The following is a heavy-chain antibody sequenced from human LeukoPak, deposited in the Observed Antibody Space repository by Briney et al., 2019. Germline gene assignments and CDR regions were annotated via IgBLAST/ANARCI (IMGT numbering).Heavy chain of an antibody. CDR1: GFTLSSYS. J-gene: IGHJ6*02. CDR3: ARAYSSSLGMDV. V-gene: IGHV3-21*01. Sequence: GGSLRLSCAASGFTLSSYSMNWVRQAPGKGLEWVSSISSSNSYIYYADSVRGRFTISRDNAKNSLYLQVNSLRAEDTAVYYCARAYSSSLGMDVWGQGTTVTVSS. CDR2: ISSSNSYI. D-gene: IGHD6-6*01.